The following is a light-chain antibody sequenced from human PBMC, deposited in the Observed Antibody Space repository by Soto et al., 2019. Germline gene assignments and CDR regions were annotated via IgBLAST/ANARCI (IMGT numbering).Light chain of an antibody. Sequence: QSALTQPASVSGSPGQSITISCTGTSSDVGGYNSVSWYQQHPGKAPKLMIYEVSNRPSGVSNRFSGSKSGNTASLTISGLQAEDEADYYCSSYPTSSPLLYVFGTGTKLTVL. J-gene: IGLJ1*01. CDR2: EVS. CDR3: SSYPTSSPLLYV. CDR1: SSDVGGYNS. V-gene: IGLV2-14*01.